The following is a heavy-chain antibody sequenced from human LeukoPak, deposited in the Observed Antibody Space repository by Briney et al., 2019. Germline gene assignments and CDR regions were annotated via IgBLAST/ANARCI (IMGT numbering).Heavy chain of an antibody. D-gene: IGHD6-19*01. Sequence: GGSLRLSCAASGFTFSNHWMNWVRQAPGKGLEWVSYISSSSSTIYYADSVKGRFTISRDNAKNSLYLQMNSLRAEDTAVYYCATRPGIAVAGGDYWGQGTLVTVSS. CDR1: GFTFSNHW. CDR2: ISSSSSTI. CDR3: ATRPGIAVAGGDY. J-gene: IGHJ4*02. V-gene: IGHV3-48*04.